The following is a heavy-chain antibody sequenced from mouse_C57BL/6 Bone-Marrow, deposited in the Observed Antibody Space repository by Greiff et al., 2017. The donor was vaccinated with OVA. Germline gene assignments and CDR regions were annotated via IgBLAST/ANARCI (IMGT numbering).Heavy chain of an antibody. CDR2: IYPGNSDT. J-gene: IGHJ1*03. D-gene: IGHD2-3*01. CDR1: GYTFTSYW. V-gene: IGHV1-5*01. Sequence: VQLQQSGTVLARPGASVKMSCKTSGYTFTSYWMHWVKQRPGQGLEWIGAIYPGNSDTSYNQKFKGKATLTAVTSASTAYMELSSLTNEDSAVYYYTGGKFYDSYPYWYFDVWGKGTTVTVSS. CDR3: TGGKFYDSYPYWYFDV.